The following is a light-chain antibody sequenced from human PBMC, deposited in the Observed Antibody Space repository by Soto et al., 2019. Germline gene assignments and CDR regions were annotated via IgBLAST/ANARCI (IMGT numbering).Light chain of an antibody. J-gene: IGKJ4*01. CDR2: GAS. V-gene: IGKV3-20*01. Sequence: EIVLTQSPGTLSLSPGERATLSCRASQSVSSSYLAWYQHTPGQAPRLLISGASTRATGIPDRFRGSGSETDFTLTISRLDPEDFAVYYCQQRGTFGGGTKVEIK. CDR1: QSVSSSY. CDR3: QQRGT.